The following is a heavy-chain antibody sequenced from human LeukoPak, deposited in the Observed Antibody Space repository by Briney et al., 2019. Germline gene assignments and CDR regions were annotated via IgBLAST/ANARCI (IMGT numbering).Heavy chain of an antibody. V-gene: IGHV4-38-2*02. CDR2: INHSGST. CDR3: ARDSYNYGSGSFDY. D-gene: IGHD5-18*01. Sequence: SETLSLTCTVSGYSISSGYYWSWIRQPPGKGLEWIGEINHSGSTNYNPSLKSRVTISVDTSKNQFSLKLSSVTAADTAVYYCARDSYNYGSGSFDYWGQGTLVTVSS. J-gene: IGHJ4*02. CDR1: GYSISSGYY.